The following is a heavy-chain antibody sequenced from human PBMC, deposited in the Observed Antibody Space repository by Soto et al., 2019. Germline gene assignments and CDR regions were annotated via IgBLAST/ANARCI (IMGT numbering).Heavy chain of an antibody. CDR3: ARYSPMEAFDI. V-gene: IGHV4-30-2*01. Sequence: SETLSLTCAVSGGSINSGGNSWSWIRQPPGKGLEWIGYIYQGGTTYYNPSLKSRVTISIDRSKNQFSLNLSSVTAADTAVYYCARYSPMEAFDIWGQGTMVTVSS. CDR2: IYQGGTT. D-gene: IGHD4-4*01. CDR1: GGSINSGGNS. J-gene: IGHJ3*02.